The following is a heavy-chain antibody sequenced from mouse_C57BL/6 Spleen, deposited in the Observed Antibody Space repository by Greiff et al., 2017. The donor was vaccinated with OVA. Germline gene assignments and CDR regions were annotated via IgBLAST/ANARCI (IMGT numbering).Heavy chain of an antibody. CDR2: ISSGGSYT. CDR3: ERHPGKTTGTFWYFDV. V-gene: IGHV5-6*01. Sequence: EVKLQESGGDLVKPGGSLKLSCAASGFTFSSYGMSWVRQTPDKRLEWVATISSGGSYTYYPDSVKGRFTISRDNAKNTLYLQMSSLKSEDTAMYTGERHPGKTTGTFWYFDVWGTGTTVTVSS. D-gene: IGHD4-1*01. CDR1: GFTFSSYG. J-gene: IGHJ1*03.